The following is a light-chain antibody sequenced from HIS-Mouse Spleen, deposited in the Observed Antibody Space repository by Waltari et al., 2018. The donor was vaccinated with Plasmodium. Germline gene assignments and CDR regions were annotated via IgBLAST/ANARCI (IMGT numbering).Light chain of an antibody. CDR3: CSYAGSSTNWV. V-gene: IGLV2-23*01. CDR2: EGS. J-gene: IGLJ3*02. CDR1: SSDVGSYNL. Sequence: QSALTQPAFVSGSPGQSITISCTGTSSDVGSYNLVSWYQQHPGKAPKLMIYEGSKRPSGGSNRFSGSKSGNTASLTISGRQAEDEADYYCCSYAGSSTNWVFGGGTKLTVL.